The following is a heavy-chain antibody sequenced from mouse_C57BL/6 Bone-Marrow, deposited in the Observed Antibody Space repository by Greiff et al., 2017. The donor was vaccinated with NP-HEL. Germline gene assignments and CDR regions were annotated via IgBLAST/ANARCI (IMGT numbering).Heavy chain of an antibody. CDR2: IDPETGGT. J-gene: IGHJ2*01. CDR3: TRELGQGY. D-gene: IGHD4-1*01. V-gene: IGHV1-15*01. Sequence: QVQLQQSGAELVRPGASVTLSCKASGYTFTDYEMHWVKQTPVHGLEWIGAIDPETGGTAYNQKFKGEAILTADKSSSTAYMELRSLTSEDSAVYYCTRELGQGYWGQGTTLTVSS. CDR1: GYTFTDYE.